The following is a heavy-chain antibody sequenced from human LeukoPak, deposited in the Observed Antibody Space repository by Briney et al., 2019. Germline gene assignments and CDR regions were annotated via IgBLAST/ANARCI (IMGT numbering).Heavy chain of an antibody. D-gene: IGHD3-22*01. CDR3: AKDMGDNSARGRFDH. V-gene: IGHV3-23*01. Sequence: PGGSLRLFCAASGFTFNSYAMSWVRQAPGKGLEWVSAIAASDGNTYYADSVKGRFSISRDNSKNTVFLQMNSLRAEDTALYYCAKDMGDNSARGRFDHWGQGILVTVSS. CDR2: IAASDGNT. J-gene: IGHJ4*02. CDR1: GFTFNSYA.